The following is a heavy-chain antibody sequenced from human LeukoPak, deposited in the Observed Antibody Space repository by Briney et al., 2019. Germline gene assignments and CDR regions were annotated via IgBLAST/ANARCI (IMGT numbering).Heavy chain of an antibody. J-gene: IGHJ6*04. D-gene: IGHD3-10*01. V-gene: IGHV4-4*02. CDR3: AREATMVRGVISYYCYGMDV. CDR1: GGSISSSNW. Sequence: SETLSLTCAVSGGSISSSNWWSWVRQPPGKGLEWIGEIYHSGSTNYNPSLKSRVTISVDKSKNQFSLKLSSVTAADTAVYYCAREATMVRGVISYYCYGMDVWGKGTTVTVSS. CDR2: IYHSGST.